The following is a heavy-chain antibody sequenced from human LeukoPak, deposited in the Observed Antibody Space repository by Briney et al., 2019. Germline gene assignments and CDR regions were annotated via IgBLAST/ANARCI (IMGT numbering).Heavy chain of an antibody. CDR2: IRSKAYGATT. CDR3: TRDISIFGFDY. D-gene: IGHD3-3*01. V-gene: IGHV3-49*04. Sequence: GGSLRLSCAVSGFTFSDYNMNWVRQAPGKGLEWVGLIRSKAYGATTEYAASVKGRFTISRDDSKSIAYLQMNSLKTEDTAVYYCTRDISIFGFDYWGQGTLVTVSS. J-gene: IGHJ4*02. CDR1: GFTFSDYN.